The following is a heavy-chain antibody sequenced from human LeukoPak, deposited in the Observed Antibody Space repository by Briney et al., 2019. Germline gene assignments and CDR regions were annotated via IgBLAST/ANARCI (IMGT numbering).Heavy chain of an antibody. Sequence: SQTLSLTCAISGDSVSSNIAAWNWIRQSPSRGLEWLGRTYYRSKWYNDYAVSVKSRITINPDTSKNQFSLQLNSVTPEDTAVYYCATGSLFGGSYGFDYWGQGTLVTVSS. V-gene: IGHV6-1*01. CDR3: ATGSLFGGSYGFDY. CDR2: TYYRSKWYN. CDR1: GDSVSSNIAA. J-gene: IGHJ4*02. D-gene: IGHD1-26*01.